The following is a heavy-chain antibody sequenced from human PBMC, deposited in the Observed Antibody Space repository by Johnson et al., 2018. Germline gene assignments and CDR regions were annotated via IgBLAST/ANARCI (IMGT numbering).Heavy chain of an antibody. CDR3: ARDSGTLASIHYFYYMDV. CDR2: ISNDGSNK. Sequence: VRLVESGGGLVKPGGSLRLSCAASGFTFSSYGMHWVRQAPGKGLAWVAVISNDGSNKYYADSVKGRFNISSDNSKNTGYLKMKSLRPEDTAIYHCARDSGTLASIHYFYYMDVWGKGTTVTVSS. CDR1: GFTFSSYG. V-gene: IGHV3-30*03. D-gene: IGHD6-19*01. J-gene: IGHJ6*03.